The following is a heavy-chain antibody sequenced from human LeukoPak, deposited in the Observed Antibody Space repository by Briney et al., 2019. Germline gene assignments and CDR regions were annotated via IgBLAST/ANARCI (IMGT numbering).Heavy chain of an antibody. J-gene: IGHJ4*02. Sequence: KTGGSLRLSCAASGFIFIGYSMNWVRQAPGKGLEWVSSISSSSSYIYYADSVKGRFTISRDNAKNSLDLQMNSLRAEDTAVYYCTREYYYGSGSYYNGYWGQGTLVTVSS. D-gene: IGHD3-10*01. V-gene: IGHV3-21*06. CDR1: GFIFIGYS. CDR3: TREYYYGSGSYYNGY. CDR2: ISSSSSYI.